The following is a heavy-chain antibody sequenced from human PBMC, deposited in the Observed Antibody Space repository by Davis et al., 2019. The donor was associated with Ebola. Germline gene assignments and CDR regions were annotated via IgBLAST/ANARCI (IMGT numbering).Heavy chain of an antibody. Sequence: AASVKVSCKASGYSFSDYYIHWVQGAPGKGLEWVGLVDPKGGKTVYAEKFQDRVTITADRSTDTVYMQLSSLRFEDAAIYYCTTLDILTAYVPYAMDVWGQGTTVSVSS. CDR1: GYSFSDYY. J-gene: IGHJ6*02. V-gene: IGHV1-69-2*01. CDR2: VDPKGGKT. D-gene: IGHD3-9*01. CDR3: TTLDILTAYVPYAMDV.